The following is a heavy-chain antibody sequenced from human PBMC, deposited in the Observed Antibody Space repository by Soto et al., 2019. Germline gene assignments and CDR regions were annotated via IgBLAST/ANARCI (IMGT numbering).Heavy chain of an antibody. CDR2: IIGGDGDK. V-gene: IGHV3-23*01. J-gene: IGHJ5*01. CDR3: SKYRDPDGIWAFDS. CDR1: GFTFRTFT. D-gene: IGHD3-16*01. Sequence: GGSLRLSCAASGFTFRTFTMNWVRQAPGKGLEWVSGIIGGDGDKFYSDSVKGRFTISRDNSKDMLFLQMSSLRVDDTAVYYCSKYRDPDGIWAFDSWGQGTLVTVSA.